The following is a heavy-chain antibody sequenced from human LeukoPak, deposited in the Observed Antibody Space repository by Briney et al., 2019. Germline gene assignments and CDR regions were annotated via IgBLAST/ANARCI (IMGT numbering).Heavy chain of an antibody. CDR1: GYTFTNYD. CDR2: ISAYNGDT. CDR3: ASNTGSDGRGYAY. D-gene: IGHD3-22*01. J-gene: IGHJ4*02. V-gene: IGHV1-18*01. Sequence: ASVKLSCKASGYTFTNYDLTWVRQPPGQGLEWMGWISAYNGDTNYAQKLQGRVSMTTDSSTTTAYMELRSLTADDTAVYYCASNTGSDGRGYAYWGQGTLVTVSS.